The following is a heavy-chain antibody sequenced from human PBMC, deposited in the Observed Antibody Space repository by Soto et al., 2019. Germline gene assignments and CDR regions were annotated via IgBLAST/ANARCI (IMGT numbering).Heavy chain of an antibody. J-gene: IGHJ4*02. V-gene: IGHV6-1*01. CDR2: TYYRSKWYN. CDR3: ARYSGSYLSRDYYFDY. D-gene: IGHD1-26*01. Sequence: SQTLSLTCAISGDSVSSNSAAWNWIRQSPSRGLEWLGRTYYRSKWYNDYAVSVKSRITINPDTSKNQFSLQLNSVTPEDTAVYYCARYSGSYLSRDYYFDYWGQGTLVTVS. CDR1: GDSVSSNSAA.